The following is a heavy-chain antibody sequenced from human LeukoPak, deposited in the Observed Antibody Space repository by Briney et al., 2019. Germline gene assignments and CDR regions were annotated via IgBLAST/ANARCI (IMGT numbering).Heavy chain of an antibody. CDR1: GGTISSGDYY. CDR2: IYSNGST. Sequence: SETLSLTCTVSGGTISSGDYYWSCNRQRPGLGLEGLVYIYSNGSTSYNPSLKSRVTISVDTSKNQFSLKLSSVTAADTAVYYCASTIVVVPAATLQTHLYYYYYYMDVWGKGTTVTVSS. J-gene: IGHJ6*03. V-gene: IGHV4-30-4*01. D-gene: IGHD2-2*01. CDR3: ASTIVVVPAATLQTHLYYYYYYMDV.